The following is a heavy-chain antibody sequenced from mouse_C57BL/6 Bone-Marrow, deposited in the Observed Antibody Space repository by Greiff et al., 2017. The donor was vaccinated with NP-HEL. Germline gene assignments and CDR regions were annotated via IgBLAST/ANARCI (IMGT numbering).Heavy chain of an antibody. CDR3: ARSTTVVVPYAMDY. V-gene: IGHV1-22*01. D-gene: IGHD1-1*01. Sequence: VQLKQSGAELVKPGASVKMSCKASGYTFTDYNMHWVKQSHGKSLEWIGYINPNNGGTSYNQKFKGKATLTVNKSSSTAYMELRSLTSEDSAVYYCARSTTVVVPYAMDYWGQGTSVTVSS. J-gene: IGHJ4*01. CDR2: INPNNGGT. CDR1: GYTFTDYN.